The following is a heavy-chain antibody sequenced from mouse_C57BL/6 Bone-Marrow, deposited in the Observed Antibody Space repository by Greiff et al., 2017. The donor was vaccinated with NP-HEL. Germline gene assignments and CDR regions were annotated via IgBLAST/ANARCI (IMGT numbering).Heavy chain of an antibody. Sequence: QVQLQQPGAELVKPGASVKLSCKASGYTFTSYWMHWVKQRPGQGLAWIGMIHPNSGSTNYHEKFKSKATLTVDKSSSTAYMQLSSLTSEDSAVYYCAREGAYYSNPWFAYWGQGTLVTVSA. CDR3: AREGAYYSNPWFAY. CDR2: IHPNSGST. CDR1: GYTFTSYW. D-gene: IGHD2-5*01. J-gene: IGHJ3*01. V-gene: IGHV1-64*01.